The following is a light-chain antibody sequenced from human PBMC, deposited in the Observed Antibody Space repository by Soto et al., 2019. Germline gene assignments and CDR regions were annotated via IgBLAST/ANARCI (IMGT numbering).Light chain of an antibody. J-gene: IGLJ1*01. CDR1: SNDIGGYNY. CDR2: DVT. V-gene: IGLV2-14*03. CDR3: SSYSSTSTRGL. Sequence: SVLTKPASVSGSPGQSITIPCNGTSNDIGGYNYVSWYQQFPGKAPKLIIYDVTNRPSGVSFRFSGSKSGNTASLTISGLQAEAEAGYHCSSYSSTSTRGLFGPGTKVTV.